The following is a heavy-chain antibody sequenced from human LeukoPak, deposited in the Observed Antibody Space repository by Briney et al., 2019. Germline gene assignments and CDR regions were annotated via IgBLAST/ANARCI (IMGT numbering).Heavy chain of an antibody. Sequence: TTSDTLSLTCTVSGGSISGSSYYWGWIRQPPGKGLEWLGTFYHSGNTYYNPSLKSRLTISVDTSKNNFSLKLTSVTAADTAVYYCARHAYSHYYIDVWGKGTTATVSS. CDR1: GGSISGSSYY. CDR2: FYHSGNT. V-gene: IGHV4-39*01. J-gene: IGHJ6*03. CDR3: ARHAYSHYYIDV.